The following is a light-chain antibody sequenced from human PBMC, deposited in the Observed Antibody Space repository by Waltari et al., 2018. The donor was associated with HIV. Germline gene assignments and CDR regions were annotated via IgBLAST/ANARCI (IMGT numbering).Light chain of an antibody. CDR1: QSLVYRDGDTY. CDR3: RQGLHWPYT. V-gene: IGKV2-30*01. J-gene: IGKJ2*01. Sequence: DVVMTQSPLSLPVTLGQPAPISCRSSQSLVYRDGDTYLNWFQQRPGQSPRRLIDKFSNRDSGVPDRFSGSGSGTDFALNISRVEAEDVGVYYCRQGLHWPYTFGQGTKLEIK. CDR2: KFS.